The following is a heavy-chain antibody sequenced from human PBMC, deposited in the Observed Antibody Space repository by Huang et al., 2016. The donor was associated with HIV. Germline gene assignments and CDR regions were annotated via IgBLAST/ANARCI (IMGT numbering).Heavy chain of an antibody. J-gene: IGHJ6*03. CDR1: RFTFSNYA. CDR2: ISYDGSNK. D-gene: IGHD5-12*01. V-gene: IGHV3-30-3*01. Sequence: QVQLVESGGGVVQPGRSLRLACTASRFTFSNYAMHWVRQAPGNGLELVAVISYDGSNKYYADSVKGRFTISRDNSKNTLYLQMNSLRAEDTAVYYCARDLWLRDLYYYYYMDVWGKGTTVTVSS. CDR3: ARDLWLRDLYYYYYMDV.